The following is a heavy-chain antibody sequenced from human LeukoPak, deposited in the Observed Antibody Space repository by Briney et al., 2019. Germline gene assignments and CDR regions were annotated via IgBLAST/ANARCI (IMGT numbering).Heavy chain of an antibody. V-gene: IGHV4-39*07. CDR1: GGAISSRSYY. CDR3: ARAPTATMVRGAAFDY. CDR2: IYYSGST. D-gene: IGHD3-10*01. J-gene: IGHJ4*02. Sequence: SETLSLTCTVSGGAISSRSYYWGWIRQPPGKGLEWIGSIYYSGSTYYNPSHKSRVTISVDTSKNQFSLKLSSVTAADTAVYYCARAPTATMVRGAAFDYWGQGTLVTVPS.